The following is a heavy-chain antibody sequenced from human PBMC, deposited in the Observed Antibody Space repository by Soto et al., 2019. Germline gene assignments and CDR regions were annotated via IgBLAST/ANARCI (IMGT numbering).Heavy chain of an antibody. Sequence: PGGSLRLSCAASEFTLTSYSMNWVRQAPGKGLEWISYISSSSSIIYYADSVKGRFTISRDNAKNSLYLQMNSLRDEDTAVYYCARPYSSRWSIYYGMDVWGQGTTVTVSS. CDR3: ARPYSSRWSIYYGMDV. CDR2: ISSSSSII. D-gene: IGHD6-13*01. V-gene: IGHV3-48*02. J-gene: IGHJ6*02. CDR1: EFTLTSYS.